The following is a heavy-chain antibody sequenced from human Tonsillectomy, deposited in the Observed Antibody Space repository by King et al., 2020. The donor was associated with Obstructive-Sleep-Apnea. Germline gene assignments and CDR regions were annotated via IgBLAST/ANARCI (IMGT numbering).Heavy chain of an antibody. V-gene: IGHV4-30-2*01. Sequence: LQLQESGSGLVKPSQTLSLTCAVSGGSFSSSAFSWSWIRQPPGKGQEWIGYIYHSGSTYYNPSLKSRVSISVDRSKNQFSLKLSSVTAAGTAVYYCVRKYGSGCYYNANNWFDPWGQGTRVTVSS. CDR1: GGSFSSSAFS. CDR2: IYHSGST. D-gene: IGHD3-10*01. J-gene: IGHJ5*02. CDR3: VRKYGSGCYYNANNWFDP.